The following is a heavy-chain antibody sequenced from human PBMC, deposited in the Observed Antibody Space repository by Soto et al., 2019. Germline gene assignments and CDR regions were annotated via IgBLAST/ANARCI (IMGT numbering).Heavy chain of an antibody. CDR1: GYTFTSYA. D-gene: IGHD2-21*02. CDR3: ASSVIWEVVTATFDY. Sequence: ASVKVSCKASGYTFTSYAMHWVRQAPGQRLEWMGWINAGNGNTKYSQKFQGRVTITRDTSASTAYMELSSLRSEDTAVYYCASSVIWEVVTATFDYWGQGTLVTVSS. V-gene: IGHV1-3*01. CDR2: INAGNGNT. J-gene: IGHJ4*02.